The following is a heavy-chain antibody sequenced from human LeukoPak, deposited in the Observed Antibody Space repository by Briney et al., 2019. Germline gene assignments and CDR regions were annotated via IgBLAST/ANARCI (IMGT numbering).Heavy chain of an antibody. CDR2: IYSGGST. CDR3: AKKRGANDNYFDY. V-gene: IGHV3-53*01. D-gene: IGHD1-26*01. Sequence: PGGSLRLSCAASGFTVSSNYMSWVRQAPGKGLEWVSVIYSGGSTYYADSVKGRFTISRDNSKNTLYLQMNSLRAEDTAIYYCAKKRGANDNYFDYWGQGTLVTVSS. J-gene: IGHJ4*02. CDR1: GFTVSSNY.